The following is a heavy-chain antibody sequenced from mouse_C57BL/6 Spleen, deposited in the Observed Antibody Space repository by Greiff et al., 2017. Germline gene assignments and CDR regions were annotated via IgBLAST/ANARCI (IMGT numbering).Heavy chain of an antibody. Sequence: QVQLQQPGAELVRPGSSVKLSCKASGYTFTSYWMHWVKQRPIQGLEWIGNIDPSDSETHYNQKFKDKAALTVDKSSSTAYMQLSSLTSEDSAVYYCAYGNYGYFDYWGQGTTLTVSS. J-gene: IGHJ2*01. CDR2: IDPSDSET. V-gene: IGHV1-52*01. CDR3: AYGNYGYFDY. CDR1: GYTFTSYW. D-gene: IGHD2-1*01.